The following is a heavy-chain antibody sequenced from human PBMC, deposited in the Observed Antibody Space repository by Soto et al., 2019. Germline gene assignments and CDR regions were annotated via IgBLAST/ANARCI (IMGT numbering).Heavy chain of an antibody. D-gene: IGHD3-3*01. CDR3: ARGGYHDFRSGPQVGYDI. V-gene: IGHV3-74*01. CDR1: GFTFSSNW. J-gene: IGHJ3*02. CDR2: INSDGSST. Sequence: PGGSLRLSCAASGFTFSSNWMHWVRQGPGKGLVWVSRINSDGSSTSYADSVKGRFTVSRDNAENTLFLQMNSLRAEDTAVYYCARGGYHDFRSGPQVGYDIWGQGTMVTVSS.